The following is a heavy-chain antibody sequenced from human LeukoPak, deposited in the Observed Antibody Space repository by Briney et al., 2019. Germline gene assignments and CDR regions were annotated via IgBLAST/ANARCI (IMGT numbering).Heavy chain of an antibody. V-gene: IGHV1-46*01. Sequence: ASVKVSCKASGYTFTSYYMHWVRQAPGQGLEWMGIINPSGGSTSYAQKFQGRVTMTRDTSTSTVYMELSSLRSEDTAVYYCARGLNYYGSGSYYGGYYYGMDVWGQGTTVTVSS. J-gene: IGHJ6*02. CDR1: GYTFTSYY. D-gene: IGHD3-10*01. CDR2: INPSGGST. CDR3: ARGLNYYGSGSYYGGYYYGMDV.